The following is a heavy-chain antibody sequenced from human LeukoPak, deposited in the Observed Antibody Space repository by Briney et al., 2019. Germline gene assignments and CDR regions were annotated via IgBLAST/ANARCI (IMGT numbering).Heavy chain of an antibody. CDR3: ATYEWELLALFGY. D-gene: IGHD1-26*01. Sequence: GASVKVSCKASGYTFTGYYMHWVRQAPGQGLEWMGWINPNSGGTNYAQKFQGRVTMTEDTSTDTAYMELSSLRSEDTAVYYCATYEWELLALFGYWGQGTLVTVSS. J-gene: IGHJ4*02. V-gene: IGHV1-2*02. CDR1: GYTFTGYY. CDR2: INPNSGGT.